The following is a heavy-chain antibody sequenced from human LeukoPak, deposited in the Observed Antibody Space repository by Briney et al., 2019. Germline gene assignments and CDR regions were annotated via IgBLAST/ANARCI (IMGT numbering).Heavy chain of an antibody. CDR3: ARESGYSYGNYYYYYMDV. D-gene: IGHD5-18*01. CDR1: GYTFTSYG. J-gene: IGHJ6*03. V-gene: IGHV1-18*01. Sequence: ASVKVSCKASGYTFTSYGISWVRQAPGQGLEWMGWISAYNGNTNYAQKLQGRVTMTTDTSTSTAYMEVRSLRSDDTAVYYCARESGYSYGNYYYYYMDVWGKGTTVTVSS. CDR2: ISAYNGNT.